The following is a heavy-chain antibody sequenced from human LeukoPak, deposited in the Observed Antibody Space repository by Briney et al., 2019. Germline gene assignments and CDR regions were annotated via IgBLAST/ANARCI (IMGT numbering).Heavy chain of an antibody. J-gene: IGHJ4*02. CDR1: GFTFSSYS. CDR3: ASSGSRGWCFDY. V-gene: IGHV3-21*01. CDR2: ISSSSSYI. D-gene: IGHD6-19*01. Sequence: GGPLRLSCAASGFTFSSYSMNWVRQAPGKGLEWVSSISSSSSYIYYADSVKGRFTISRDNAKNSLYLQMNSLRAEDTAVYYCASSGSRGWCFDYWGQGTLVTVSS.